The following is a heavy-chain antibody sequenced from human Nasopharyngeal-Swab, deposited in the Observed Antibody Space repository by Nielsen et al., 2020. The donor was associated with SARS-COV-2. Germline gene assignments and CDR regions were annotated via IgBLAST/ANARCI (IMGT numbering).Heavy chain of an antibody. CDR3: AKSPVGPMVRGVIGAFDI. J-gene: IGHJ3*02. D-gene: IGHD3-10*01. CDR1: GFTFDDYA. CDR2: ISWSSGSI. Sequence: GGSLRLSCAASGFTFDDYAMHWVRQAPGKGLEWVSGISWSSGSIGYADSVKGRFTISRDNAKNSLYLQMNSLRAEDTALYYCAKSPVGPMVRGVIGAFDIWGQGTMVTVSS. V-gene: IGHV3-9*01.